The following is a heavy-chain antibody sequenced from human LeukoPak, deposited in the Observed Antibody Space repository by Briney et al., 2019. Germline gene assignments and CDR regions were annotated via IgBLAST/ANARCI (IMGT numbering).Heavy chain of an antibody. J-gene: IGHJ3*02. Sequence: AGGSLRLSCAASGFTFSSYGMHWVRQAPGKGLEWVAVISYDGSNKYYADSVKGRFTISRDNSKNTLYLQMNSLRAEDTAVYYCANHDILTGLGPAAAFDIWGQGTMVTVSS. CDR1: GFTFSSYG. V-gene: IGHV3-30*18. CDR3: ANHDILTGLGPAAAFDI. CDR2: ISYDGSNK. D-gene: IGHD3-9*01.